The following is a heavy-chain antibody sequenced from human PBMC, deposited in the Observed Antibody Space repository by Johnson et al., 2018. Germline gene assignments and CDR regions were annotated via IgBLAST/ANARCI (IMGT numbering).Heavy chain of an antibody. D-gene: IGHD2-15*01. CDR1: GFTFSSYA. CDR2: ISYDGSNK. V-gene: IGHV3-30-3*01. Sequence: QVQLVQSGGGVVQPGRSLRLSCAASGFTFSSYAMHWVRQAPGKGLEWVAVISYDGSNKYYADSAKGRFTISRDNSKNTLYLQMNSLRPEDTAVYYCARVLLDYYYYMDVWGKGTTVTVSS. CDR3: ARVLLDYYYYMDV. J-gene: IGHJ6*03.